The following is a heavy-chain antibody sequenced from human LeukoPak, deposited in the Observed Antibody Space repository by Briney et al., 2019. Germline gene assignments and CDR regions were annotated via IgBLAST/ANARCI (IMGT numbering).Heavy chain of an antibody. J-gene: IGHJ4*02. CDR1: GFTVSSNY. CDR2: IYSGGST. Sequence: GGSLRLSCAASGFTVSSNYMSWVRQAPGRGLEWVSVIYSGGSTYYADSVTGRFTTSRDNSKNTLYLQMNSLRAEDTAVYYCARGVYSSSWSLDYWGQGTLVTVSS. D-gene: IGHD6-13*01. V-gene: IGHV3-66*01. CDR3: ARGVYSSSWSLDY.